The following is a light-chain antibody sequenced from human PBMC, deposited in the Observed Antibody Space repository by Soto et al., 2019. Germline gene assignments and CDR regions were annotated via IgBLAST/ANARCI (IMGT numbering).Light chain of an antibody. CDR3: QLHGTSPPRYI. CDR1: QSINSTH. Sequence: EIVLTQSPGTLSLSPGERATLSCRASQSINSTHLAWYQHKPGQAPRLLIYGSSTRATGVPDRFSGSGSGTDFNLTITRLEPEDFAVYYCQLHGTSPPRYIFGQGTKLEIK. V-gene: IGKV3-20*01. CDR2: GSS. J-gene: IGKJ2*01.